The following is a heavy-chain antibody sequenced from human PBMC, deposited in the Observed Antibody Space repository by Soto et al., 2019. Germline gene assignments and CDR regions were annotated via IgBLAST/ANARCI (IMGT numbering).Heavy chain of an antibody. CDR1: GFTFSSYS. J-gene: IGHJ4*02. CDR2: ISSSSSYI. Sequence: EVQLVESGGGLVKPGGSLRLSCAASGFTFSSYSMNWVRQAPGKGLEWVSSISSSSSYIYYADSVKGRFTISRDNAKNSLYLQMNSLRAEDTAVYYCARGKPLGYCSGGSSYFNYWGQGTLVTVSS. D-gene: IGHD2-15*01. V-gene: IGHV3-21*01. CDR3: ARGKPLGYCSGGSSYFNY.